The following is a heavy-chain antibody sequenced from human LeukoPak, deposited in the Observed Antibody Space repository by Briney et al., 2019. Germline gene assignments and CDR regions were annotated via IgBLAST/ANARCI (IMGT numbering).Heavy chain of an antibody. CDR2: IGTAGDT. D-gene: IGHD6-19*01. Sequence: GGSLRLSCAASGFTFSSYDMHWVRQGTGKGLEWVSAIGTAGDTYYPGSVKGRFTISRENANNSLYLQMNSLRAGDTAVYYCARSYDSGEGGYFDYWGQGTLVTVSS. CDR1: GFTFSSYD. J-gene: IGHJ4*02. V-gene: IGHV3-13*01. CDR3: ARSYDSGEGGYFDY.